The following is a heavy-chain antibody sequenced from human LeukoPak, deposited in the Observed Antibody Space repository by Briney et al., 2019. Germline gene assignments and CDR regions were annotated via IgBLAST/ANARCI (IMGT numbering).Heavy chain of an antibody. CDR2: INPSGDFR. CDR1: GYTFGTHW. J-gene: IGHJ5*02. CDR3: ARDYSGQWEQLTGWWIDP. Sequence: GASVKVSCKPSGYTFGTHWMHWVRQAPGQGLEWMAIINPSGDFRSYAQKFQGRVTVTRDMSTRTVYMELSGPRPEDTALYYCARDYSGQWEQLTGWWIDPWGQGTLVIVSS. D-gene: IGHD1-26*01. V-gene: IGHV1-46*01.